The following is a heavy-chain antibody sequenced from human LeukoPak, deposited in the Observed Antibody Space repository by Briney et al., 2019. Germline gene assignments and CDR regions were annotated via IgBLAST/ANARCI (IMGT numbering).Heavy chain of an antibody. D-gene: IGHD4-17*01. Sequence: SETLSLTCTVSGGSVSSGSFYWSWIRQPTGKGLEWIGYIYYTGRTIYNPSLKSRVTISLDTSKNQFSLRLTTVTAADTAVYYCASPGPDFGDYAYAYWGRGALVTVSS. CDR3: ASPGPDFGDYAYAY. J-gene: IGHJ4*02. V-gene: IGHV4-61*01. CDR1: GGSVSSGSFY. CDR2: IYYTGRT.